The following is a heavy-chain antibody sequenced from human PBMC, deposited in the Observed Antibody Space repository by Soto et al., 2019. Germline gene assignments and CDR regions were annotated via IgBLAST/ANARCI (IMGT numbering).Heavy chain of an antibody. CDR3: ARDATFGTKGGSFDI. V-gene: IGHV3-33*01. CDR1: GFTFRIYS. Sequence: LRLSCAASGFTFRIYSMHWVRQSPGKGLEWVAVMWYDGTNKYYGESVKGRFTISRDNSENTLYLQMNSLRVEDTAVYYCARDATFGTKGGSFDIWGHGTLVTVSS. D-gene: IGHD3-16*01. CDR2: MWYDGTNK. J-gene: IGHJ3*02.